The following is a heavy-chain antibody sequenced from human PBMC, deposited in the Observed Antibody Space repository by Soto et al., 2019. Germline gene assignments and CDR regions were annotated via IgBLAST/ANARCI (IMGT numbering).Heavy chain of an antibody. V-gene: IGHV3-33*01. CDR1: GFTFSSYG. D-gene: IGHD6-19*01. J-gene: IGHJ6*02. CDR3: ARDLLGQWPGVYGMDV. CDR2: IGYDGSNK. Sequence: QVQLVESGGGVVQPGRSLRLSCAASGFTFSSYGMHWVRQAPGKGLEWVAVIGYDGSNKYYADSVKGRFTISRDNSKNTLYLQMNSLRAEDTAVYYCARDLLGQWPGVYGMDVWGQGTTVTVSS.